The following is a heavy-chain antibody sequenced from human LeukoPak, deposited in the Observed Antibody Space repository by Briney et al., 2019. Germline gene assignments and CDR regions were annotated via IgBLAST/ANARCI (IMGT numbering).Heavy chain of an antibody. D-gene: IGHD1-26*01. J-gene: IGHJ4*02. CDR1: GGTFSSYA. Sequence: SVKVSCKASGGTFSSYAISWVRQAPGQGLEWMGRIIPIFGTANYAQKFQGRVTITTDESTSTAYMELSSLRSEDTAVYYCARDLGVGARGGSCYFDYWGQGTLVTVSS. CDR2: IIPIFGTA. CDR3: ARDLGVGARGGSCYFDY. V-gene: IGHV1-69*05.